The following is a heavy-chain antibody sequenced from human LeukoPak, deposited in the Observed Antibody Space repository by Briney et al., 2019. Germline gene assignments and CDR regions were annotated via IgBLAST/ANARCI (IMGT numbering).Heavy chain of an antibody. CDR1: GGSISTYY. D-gene: IGHD6-19*01. V-gene: IGHV4-59*01. J-gene: IGHJ4*02. Sequence: SETLSLTCTVSGGSISTYYWSWIRQSPGKGLEWIGYIYYTGSTNYNPSLKSQVTISVDTSKNQFSLKLSSVTAADTAVYYCARSRSSGWPDYRHWGQGTLVTVSS. CDR2: IYYTGST. CDR3: ARSRSSGWPDYRH.